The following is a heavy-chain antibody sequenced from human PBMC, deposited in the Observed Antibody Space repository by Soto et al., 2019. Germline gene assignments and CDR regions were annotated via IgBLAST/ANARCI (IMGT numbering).Heavy chain of an antibody. CDR3: ARDLGRWQWPEMSYCYYYGMDV. Sequence: QVQLVESGGGVVQPGRSLRLSCAASGFTFSSYAMHWVRQAPGKGLEWVAVISYDGSNKYYADSVKGRFTISRDNSKNTLYLQMNSLRAEDTAVYYCARDLGRWQWPEMSYCYYYGMDVWGQGTTVTVSS. CDR1: GFTFSSYA. CDR2: ISYDGSNK. J-gene: IGHJ6*02. D-gene: IGHD6-19*01. V-gene: IGHV3-30-3*01.